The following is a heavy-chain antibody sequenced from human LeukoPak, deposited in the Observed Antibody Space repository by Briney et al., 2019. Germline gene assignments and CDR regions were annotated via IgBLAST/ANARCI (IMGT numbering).Heavy chain of an antibody. D-gene: IGHD3-22*01. CDR3: ARNTYYYDSSGYYDNAFDM. V-gene: IGHV4-61*02. CDR1: GGSVTSGSYY. CDR2: IYTSGST. J-gene: IGHJ3*02. Sequence: PSETLSLTCTVSGGSVTSGSYYWSWIRQPAGKGLEWIGRIYTSGSTNYNPSLKSRVTISVDTSKNQFSLKLSSVTAADTAMYYCARNTYYYDSSGYYDNAFDMWGQGTKVTVSS.